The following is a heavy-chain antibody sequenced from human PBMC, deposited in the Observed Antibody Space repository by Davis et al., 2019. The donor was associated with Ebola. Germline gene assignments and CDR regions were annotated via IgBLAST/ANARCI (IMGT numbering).Heavy chain of an antibody. V-gene: IGHV3-23*01. Sequence: GGSLRLSCAASGFTFSSSAMSWVRQAPGKGLEWVSSLSGSGSTKYYADSVKGRFTISRDNSKNTLYLQMNSLRAEDKAVYYCACSSWYGYDAFDIWGQGTMVTVSS. D-gene: IGHD6-13*01. J-gene: IGHJ3*02. CDR2: LSGSGSTK. CDR3: ACSSWYGYDAFDI. CDR1: GFTFSSSA.